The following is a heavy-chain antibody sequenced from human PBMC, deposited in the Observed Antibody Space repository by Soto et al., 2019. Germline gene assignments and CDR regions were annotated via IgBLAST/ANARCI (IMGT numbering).Heavy chain of an antibody. Sequence: PGGSLRLSCAASGFTFSSYGMHWVRQAPGKGLEWVAVISYDGSNKYYADSVKGRFTISRDNSKNTLYLQMNSLRAEDTAVYYCAKDRRGYSYGLIDYWGQGTLVTVSS. D-gene: IGHD5-18*01. CDR1: GFTFSSYG. J-gene: IGHJ4*02. CDR2: ISYDGSNK. V-gene: IGHV3-30*18. CDR3: AKDRRGYSYGLIDY.